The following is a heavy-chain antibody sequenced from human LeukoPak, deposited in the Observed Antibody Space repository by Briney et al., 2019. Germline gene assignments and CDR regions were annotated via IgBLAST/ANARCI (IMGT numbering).Heavy chain of an antibody. CDR1: GGSISSYY. D-gene: IGHD3-3*01. CDR3: ARVGYDFWSGSEGGD. CDR2: IYYSGST. Sequence: PSEALSLTCTVSGGSISSYYWSWIRQPPGKGLEWIGYIYYSGSTNYNPSLKSRVTISVDTSKNQFSRKLSSVTAADTAVYYCARVGYDFWSGSEGGDWGQGTLVTVPS. J-gene: IGHJ4*02. V-gene: IGHV4-59*01.